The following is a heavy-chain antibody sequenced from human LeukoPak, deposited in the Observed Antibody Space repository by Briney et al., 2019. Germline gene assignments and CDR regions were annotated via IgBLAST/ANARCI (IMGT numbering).Heavy chain of an antibody. Sequence: SGGSLRLSCAASGFTFSDYYMSWIRQAPGKGLEWVSYISSSGSTIYYADSVKGRFTISRDNAKNSLYLQMNSLRAEDTAVYYCARPFDYVWGTLSGGYFDYWGQGTLVTVSS. J-gene: IGHJ4*02. CDR1: GFTFSDYY. CDR2: ISSSGSTI. CDR3: ARPFDYVWGTLSGGYFDY. V-gene: IGHV3-11*01. D-gene: IGHD3-16*01.